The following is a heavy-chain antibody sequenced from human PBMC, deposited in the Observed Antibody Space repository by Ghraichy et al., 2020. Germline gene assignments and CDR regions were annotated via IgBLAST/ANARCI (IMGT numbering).Heavy chain of an antibody. V-gene: IGHV3-30*04. CDR1: GFTFSSYA. CDR3: ARASISWLDP. CDR2: ISYDGSNK. J-gene: IGHJ5*02. Sequence: GGSLRLSCAASGFTFSSYAMHWVRQAPGKGLEWVAVISYDGSNKYYADSVKGRFTISRDNSKNTLYLQMNSLRAEDTAVYYCARASISWLDPWGQGTLVTVSS. D-gene: IGHD6-6*01.